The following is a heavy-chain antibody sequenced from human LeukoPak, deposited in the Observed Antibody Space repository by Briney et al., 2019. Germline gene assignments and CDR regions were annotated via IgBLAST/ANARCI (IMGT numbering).Heavy chain of an antibody. CDR3: ARDGAFRIYDY. CDR2: ISSSGTST. D-gene: IGHD4/OR15-4a*01. V-gene: IGHV3-23*05. CDR1: GFTYA. J-gene: IGHJ4*02. Sequence: PGGSLRLSCVASGFTYAVTWVRQAPGKRLDWVSSISSSGTSTYYADSVKGRFTMSRDNSKHTVSLQMSSLRADDTAVYYCARDGAFRIYDYWGQGTLVTVST.